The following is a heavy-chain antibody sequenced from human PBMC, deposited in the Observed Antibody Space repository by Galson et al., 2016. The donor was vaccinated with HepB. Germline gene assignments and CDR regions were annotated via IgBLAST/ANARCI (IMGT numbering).Heavy chain of an antibody. V-gene: IGHV4-59*01. J-gene: IGHJ4*02. CDR3: ARSTSSYVFEF. CDR1: GGSISSYY. D-gene: IGHD2-2*01. CDR2: KYFSGGT. Sequence: ETLSLTCTVSGGSISSYYWSWIRQPPGKGLEWIGYKYFSGGTTSNPSLNSRVTISGDTSRNQLSLRLHSVTAADTAVYYCARSTSSYVFEFWGQGALVTVSS.